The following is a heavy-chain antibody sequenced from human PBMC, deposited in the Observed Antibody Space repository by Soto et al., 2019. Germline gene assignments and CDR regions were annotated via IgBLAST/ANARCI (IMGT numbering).Heavy chain of an antibody. Sequence: QVQLQESGPGLVKPSGTLSLTCAVSSGSISSSNWWSWVRQPPGKGLEWIGEIYHSGSTNYNPSLKSRVTRTVDKSKNQFSLKLSSVTAAGTAVYYCARENPFVASIAARLRYYYYMDVWGKGTTVTVSS. V-gene: IGHV4-4*02. J-gene: IGHJ6*03. CDR3: ARENPFVASIAARLRYYYYMDV. CDR1: SGSISSSNW. CDR2: IYHSGST. D-gene: IGHD6-6*01.